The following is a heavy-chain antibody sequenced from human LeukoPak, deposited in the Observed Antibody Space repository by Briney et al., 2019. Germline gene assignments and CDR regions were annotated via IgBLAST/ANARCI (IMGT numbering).Heavy chain of an antibody. CDR1: GYTFTTDY. J-gene: IGHJ5*02. Sequence: GASVKVSCKASGYTFTTDYIFWVRQAPGQGLEWMGIITPTGVSTSYAQKFQARVTITADKSTSTAYMELSSLRSEDTAVYYCARDLGLLSVIGGYNWFDPWGQGTLVTVSS. V-gene: IGHV1-46*01. D-gene: IGHD2-21*02. CDR3: ARDLGLLSVIGGYNWFDP. CDR2: ITPTGVST.